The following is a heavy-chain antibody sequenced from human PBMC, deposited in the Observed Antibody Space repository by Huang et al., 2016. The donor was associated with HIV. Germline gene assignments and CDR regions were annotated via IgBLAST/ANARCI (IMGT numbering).Heavy chain of an antibody. V-gene: IGHV3-7*01. CDR3: ARGGTYSGWWQDY. Sequence: EVQLVESGGGLVQPGGSLRLSCVASGFTFSSYWMRWVRQAPGKGLEWVANIKQDGSEKYYLDSVKGRFTISRDNAKNSLYLQMNSLRAEDTAVYYCARGGTYSGWWQDYWGQGTLVTVSS. CDR2: IKQDGSEK. D-gene: IGHD6-19*01. CDR1: GFTFSSYW. J-gene: IGHJ4*02.